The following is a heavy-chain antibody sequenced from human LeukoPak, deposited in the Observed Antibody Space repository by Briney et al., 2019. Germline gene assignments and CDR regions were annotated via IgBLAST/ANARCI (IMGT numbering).Heavy chain of an antibody. V-gene: IGHV4-59*01. CDR1: GGSISSYY. Sequence: SETLSLTCTVSGGSISSYYWSWIRQPPGKGLEWIGYIYYSGSNHYNPSLKSRVTISVDTSKNQFSLKLSSVTAADTAVYYCARGDWQQPVAFDIWGQGTMVTVSS. D-gene: IGHD6-13*01. CDR2: IYYSGSN. J-gene: IGHJ3*02. CDR3: ARGDWQQPVAFDI.